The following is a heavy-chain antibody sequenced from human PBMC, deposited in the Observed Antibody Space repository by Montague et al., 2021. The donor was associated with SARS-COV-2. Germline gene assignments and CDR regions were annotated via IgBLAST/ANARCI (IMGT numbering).Heavy chain of an antibody. CDR3: PRPRPGSPNNWFDT. V-gene: IGHV4-39*01. CDR2: FYYNGIT. CDR1: GGPFSSTSFY. J-gene: IGHJ5*02. D-gene: IGHD6-6*01. Sequence: SETLSLTCSVSGGPFSSTSFYWSWIRQSPGKGLEWVANFYYNGITYYNPSLKSRVTLSVDPSTNQFFLKLTSVTAADTAVYYCPRPRPGSPNNWFDTWGQGILVTVSS.